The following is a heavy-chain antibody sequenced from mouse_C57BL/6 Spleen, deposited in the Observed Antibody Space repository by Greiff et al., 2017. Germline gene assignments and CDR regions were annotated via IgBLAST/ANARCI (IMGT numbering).Heavy chain of an antibody. CDR1: GYAFSSYW. CDR3: AREGDDYDPDY. Sequence: VQLQQSGAELVKPGASVKISCKASGYAFSSYWMHWVKQRPGQGLEWIGMIHPNSGSTNYNEKFKSKATLTVDKSSSTAYMQLSSLTSEDSAVYYCAREGDDYDPDYWGQGTTLTVSS. V-gene: IGHV1-64*01. J-gene: IGHJ2*01. CDR2: IHPNSGST. D-gene: IGHD2-4*01.